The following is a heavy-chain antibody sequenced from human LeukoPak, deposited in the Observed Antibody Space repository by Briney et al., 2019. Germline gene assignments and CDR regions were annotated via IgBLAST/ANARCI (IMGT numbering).Heavy chain of an antibody. CDR1: GGSVSSGSYY. D-gene: IGHD3-10*01. V-gene: IGHV4-61*01. J-gene: IGHJ4*02. Sequence: PSETLSLTCTVSGGSVSSGSYYWSWIRQPPGKGLEWIGYIYYGGSTNYNPSLKSRVTISVDTSKNQFSLKLSSVTAADTAVYYCARGRSSPLWFGEANFDYWGQGTLVTVSS. CDR2: IYYGGST. CDR3: ARGRSSPLWFGEANFDY.